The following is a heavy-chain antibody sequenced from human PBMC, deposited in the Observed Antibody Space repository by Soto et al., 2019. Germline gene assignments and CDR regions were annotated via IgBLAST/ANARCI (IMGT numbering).Heavy chain of an antibody. CDR2: ISWDGGST. V-gene: IGHV3-43*01. CDR1: GFTFDDYT. D-gene: IGHD5-18*01. CDR3: ARLYSSSMDV. J-gene: IGHJ6*02. Sequence: GGSLRLSCAASGFTFDDYTMHWVRQAPGKGLEWVSLISWDGGSTYYADSVKGRFTISRDNSKNSLYLQMNSLRTEDTALYYCARLYSSSMDVWGQGTTVTVS.